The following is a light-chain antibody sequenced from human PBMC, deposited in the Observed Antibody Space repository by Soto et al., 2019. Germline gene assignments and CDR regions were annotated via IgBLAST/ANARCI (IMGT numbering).Light chain of an antibody. CDR1: QSVNSDY. Sequence: EIVLTQSPGTLSLFPGERATLSCRATQSVNSDYLAWYQQKPGQAPRLLIYIASRRATGIPDRFSGSGSGTDFTRTISRLAPEDFAVYYGQQYCTSPWTFGQGAKVEIK. CDR2: IAS. V-gene: IGKV3-20*01. J-gene: IGKJ1*01. CDR3: QQYCTSPWT.